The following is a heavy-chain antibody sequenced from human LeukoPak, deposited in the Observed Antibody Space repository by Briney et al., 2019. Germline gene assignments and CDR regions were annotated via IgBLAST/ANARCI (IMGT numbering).Heavy chain of an antibody. D-gene: IGHD1-20*01. V-gene: IGHV3-21*01. CDR2: ISSSSSYI. CDR1: GFTFSSYS. CDR3: ARDITRVAYYYMDV. J-gene: IGHJ6*03. Sequence: GGSLRLSCAASGFTFSSYSMNWVRQAPGKGLEWVSSISSSSSYIYYADSVKGRFTISRDNAKNSLYLQMNSLRAEDTAVYYCARDITRVAYYYMDVWGKGTTVTVSS.